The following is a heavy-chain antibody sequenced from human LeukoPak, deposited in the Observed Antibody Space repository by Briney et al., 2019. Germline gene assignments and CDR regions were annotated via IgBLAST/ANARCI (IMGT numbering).Heavy chain of an antibody. Sequence: ASVKVSCKASGGTFSSYAISWVRQAPGQGLEWMGRIIPILGIANYAQKFQGRVTITADKSTSTAYMELSSLRSEDTAVYFCARKGEHYYDSGNLWPAWVDLWGQGTLVTVSS. D-gene: IGHD3-10*01. CDR3: ARKGEHYYDSGNLWPAWVDL. CDR2: IIPILGIA. CDR1: GGTFSSYA. V-gene: IGHV1-69*04. J-gene: IGHJ5*02.